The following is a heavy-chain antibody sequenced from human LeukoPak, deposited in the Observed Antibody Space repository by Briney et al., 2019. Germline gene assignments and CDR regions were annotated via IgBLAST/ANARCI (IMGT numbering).Heavy chain of an antibody. CDR2: INHSGYT. CDR3: AASGGPINWLDP. J-gene: IGHJ5*02. V-gene: IGHV4-34*01. D-gene: IGHD2-15*01. CDR1: GGSFSGYY. Sequence: SETLSLTCAVYGGSFSGYYWGWIRQPPGKGLQWIGEINHSGYTNYNPSLKSRVTISLDTSKNQFSLKLTSVTAADTAVYYCAASGGPINWLDPWGQGTLVTVSS.